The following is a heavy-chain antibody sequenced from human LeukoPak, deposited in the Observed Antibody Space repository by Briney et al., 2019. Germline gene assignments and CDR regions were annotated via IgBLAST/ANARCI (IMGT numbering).Heavy chain of an antibody. CDR3: ARGEEYYYGSGSYYNWFDP. Sequence: SETLSLTCTLAGGSISSGSYYWGWLRQPAGKGLDWIGRIYTSGSTNYNPSLKSRVTISVDTSKNQFSLKLSSVTAADTAVYYCARGEEYYYGSGSYYNWFDPWGQGTLVTVSS. V-gene: IGHV4-61*02. CDR2: IYTSGST. CDR1: GGSISSGSYY. D-gene: IGHD3-10*01. J-gene: IGHJ5*02.